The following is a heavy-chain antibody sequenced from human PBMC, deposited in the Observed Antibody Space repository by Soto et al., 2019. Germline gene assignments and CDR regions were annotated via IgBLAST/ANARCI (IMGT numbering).Heavy chain of an antibody. J-gene: IGHJ6*02. Sequence: SLKISCKGSGYSFTSYWISWVRQMPGKGLEWMGRIDPSDSYTNYSPSFQGHVTISADKSISTAYLQWSSLKASDTAMYYCARHDIVVVPAAIRFSYYYGMDVWGQRTTVTGSS. CDR1: GYSFTSYW. V-gene: IGHV5-10-1*01. CDR2: IDPSDSYT. CDR3: ARHDIVVVPAAIRFSYYYGMDV. D-gene: IGHD2-2*01.